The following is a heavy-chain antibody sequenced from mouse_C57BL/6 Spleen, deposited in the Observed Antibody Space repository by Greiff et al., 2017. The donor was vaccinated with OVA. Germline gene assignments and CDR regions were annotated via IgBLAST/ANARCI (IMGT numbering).Heavy chain of an antibody. CDR2: ISSGSSTI. CDR1: GFTFSDYG. V-gene: IGHV5-17*01. D-gene: IGHD1-1*01. CDR3: ERKGFINTVVYFYAMDY. J-gene: IGHJ4*01. Sequence: EVMLVASGGGLVKPGGSLKLSCAASGFTFSDYGMHWVRQAPEKGLEWVAYISSGSSTIYYADTVKGRCTISSDNAKNTLFLQMSSLRSEDTAMYYCERKGFINTVVYFYAMDYWGQGTSVTVSS.